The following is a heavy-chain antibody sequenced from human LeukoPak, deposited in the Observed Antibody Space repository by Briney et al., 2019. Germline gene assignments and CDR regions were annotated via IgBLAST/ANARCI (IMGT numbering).Heavy chain of an antibody. CDR2: IRYDGSNK. V-gene: IGHV3-30*02. CDR3: AKPYSTSSIFDY. Sequence: SGGSLRLSCAASGFTFNNSGMHWVRQAPGKGLEWVAFIRYDGSNKYYVDSVKGRFTISRDNSKNTLYLHLNSLRAEDTAVYYCAKPYSTSSIFDYWGQGTLVTVSS. D-gene: IGHD6-6*01. CDR1: GFTFNNSG. J-gene: IGHJ4*02.